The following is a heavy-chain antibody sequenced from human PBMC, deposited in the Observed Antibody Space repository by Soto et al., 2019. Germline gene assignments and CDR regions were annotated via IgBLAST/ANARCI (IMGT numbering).Heavy chain of an antibody. D-gene: IGHD6-6*01. CDR1: CGSISSYY. J-gene: IGHJ5*02. Sequence: SETLSLTCTVYCGSISSYYWSWIRQPAGKGLEWIGRIYTSGSTNYNPSLKSRVTMSVDTSKNQFSLKLSSVTAADTAVYYCARDLPGIAARGENNWFDPWGKGPLLPLSS. V-gene: IGHV4-4*07. CDR3: ARDLPGIAARGENNWFDP. CDR2: IYTSGST.